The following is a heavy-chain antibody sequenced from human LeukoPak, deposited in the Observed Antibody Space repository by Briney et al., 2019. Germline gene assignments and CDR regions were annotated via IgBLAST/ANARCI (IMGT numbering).Heavy chain of an antibody. CDR2: IYYSGST. D-gene: IGHD2-2*02. CDR3: ARDSRYCSSTSCHRYYYYMDV. Sequence: SETLSLTCTVSGGSISSGDYYWSWIRQPPGKGLEWIGYIYYSGSTYYNPSPKSRVTISVDTSKNQFSLKLSSVTAADTAVYYCARDSRYCSSTSCHRYYYYMDVWGKGTTVTVSS. V-gene: IGHV4-30-4*08. CDR1: GGSISSGDYY. J-gene: IGHJ6*03.